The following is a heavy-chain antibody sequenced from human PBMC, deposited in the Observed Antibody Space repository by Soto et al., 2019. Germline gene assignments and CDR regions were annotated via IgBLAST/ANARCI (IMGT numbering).Heavy chain of an antibody. Sequence: KPSETLSLTCTVSGGSISSYYWSWIRQPAGKGLEWIGRIYTSGSTNYNPSLKSRVTMSVDTSKNQFSLKLSSVTAADTAVYYCAREGGSGSYLYYYYGMDVWGQGTTVTVSS. D-gene: IGHD1-26*01. J-gene: IGHJ6*02. CDR3: AREGGSGSYLYYYYGMDV. V-gene: IGHV4-4*07. CDR2: IYTSGST. CDR1: GGSISSYY.